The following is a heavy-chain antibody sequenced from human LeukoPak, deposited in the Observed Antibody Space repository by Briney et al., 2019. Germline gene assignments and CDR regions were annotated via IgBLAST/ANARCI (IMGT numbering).Heavy chain of an antibody. CDR1: GYTFTSYG. CDR2: ISTYNGNT. CDR3: ARDRGIAAADTFDY. V-gene: IGHV1-18*01. J-gene: IGHJ4*02. D-gene: IGHD6-13*01. Sequence: GASVKVSCKASGYTFTSYGISWVRQAPGQGLEWMGWISTYNGNTNYAQKLQGRVTMTTDTSTSTAYMEVRSLKSDDTAVYYCARDRGIAAADTFDYWGQGTLVTVSS.